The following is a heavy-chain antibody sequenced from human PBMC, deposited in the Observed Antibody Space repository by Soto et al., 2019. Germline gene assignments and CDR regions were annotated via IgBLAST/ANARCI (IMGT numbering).Heavy chain of an antibody. J-gene: IGHJ6*02. CDR2: IYYSGST. V-gene: IGHV4-59*01. CDR3: SRGHYYYYDMDV. CDR1: GGSINNYY. Sequence: SETLSLTCTVSGGSINNYYWSWIRQPPGKGLEWIGYIYYSGSTNYNPSLKSRVTMSIDTSKNQFSLKLSFVSAADTAVYYCSRGHYYYYDMDVWGQGTTVTVSS.